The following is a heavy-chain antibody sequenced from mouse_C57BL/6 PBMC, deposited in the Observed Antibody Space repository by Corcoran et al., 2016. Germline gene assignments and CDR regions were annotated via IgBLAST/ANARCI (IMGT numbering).Heavy chain of an antibody. CDR2: IDPSDSYT. CDR3: ARRGVTTVVSFAY. J-gene: IGHJ3*01. D-gene: IGHD1-1*01. Sequence: QVQLQQPGAELVMPGASVKLSCKASGYTFTSYWMHWVKQRPGQGLEWIGEIDPSDSYTNYNQKFKGKSTLTVDKSSSTAYMQLSSLTSEDSAVYYCARRGVTTVVSFAYWGQGTLVTVSA. CDR1: GYTFTSYW. V-gene: IGHV1-69*01.